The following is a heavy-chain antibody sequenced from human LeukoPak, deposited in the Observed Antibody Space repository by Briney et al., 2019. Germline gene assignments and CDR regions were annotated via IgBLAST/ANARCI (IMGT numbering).Heavy chain of an antibody. V-gene: IGHV1-8*02. CDR1: GYTFAGYY. D-gene: IGHD3-10*01. CDR2: MNPNSGNT. CDR3: ARGLGVRGVIITYYHYYMDV. Sequence: GASVKVSCKASGYTFAGYYMHWVRQAPGQGLEWMGWMNPNSGNTGYAQKFQGRVTMTRNTSISTAYMELSSLRSEDTAVYYCARGLGVRGVIITYYHYYMDVWGKGTTVTVSS. J-gene: IGHJ6*03.